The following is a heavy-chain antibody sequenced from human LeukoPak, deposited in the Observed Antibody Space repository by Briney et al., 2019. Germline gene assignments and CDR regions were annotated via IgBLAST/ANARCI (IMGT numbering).Heavy chain of an antibody. D-gene: IGHD2-2*01. V-gene: IGHV4-34*01. Sequence: SETLSLTCAVYGGSFSGYYWSWIRQPPGKGLEWIGEINHSGSTNYNPSLKSRVTISVDTSKNQFSLKLSSVTAADTAVYYCARDCSSTSCYGVRYFDLWGRGTLVTVSS. CDR1: GGSFSGYY. J-gene: IGHJ2*01. CDR2: INHSGST. CDR3: ARDCSSTSCYGVRYFDL.